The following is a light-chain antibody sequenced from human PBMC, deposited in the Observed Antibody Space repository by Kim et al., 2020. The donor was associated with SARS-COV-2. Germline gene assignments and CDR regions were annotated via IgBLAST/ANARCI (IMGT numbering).Light chain of an antibody. CDR3: NSRDNNDNVL. CDR1: SLRTYY. Sequence: VALGQTVRITCQGDSLRTYYPTWFQQKPGQAPIVVFNGKNNRPSGIPDRFSGSSSGNTASLTITATQAGDEADYYCNSRDNNDNVLFGGGTRLTVL. CDR2: GKN. J-gene: IGLJ2*01. V-gene: IGLV3-19*01.